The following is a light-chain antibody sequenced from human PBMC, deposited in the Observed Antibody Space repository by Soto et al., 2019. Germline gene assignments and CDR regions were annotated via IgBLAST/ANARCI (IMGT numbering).Light chain of an antibody. V-gene: IGLV2-14*01. CDR3: SSYTSSRTRV. CDR1: SSDVGGYNY. CDR2: DVS. J-gene: IGLJ1*01. Sequence: QSALTQPAYVSGSPGQSITISCTGTSSDVGGYNYVSWYQQHPGKAPKLMIYDVSNRPSGVSNRFSGSKSGNTASLTISGLQAEDEADYYCSSYTSSRTRVFGTGTKLTVL.